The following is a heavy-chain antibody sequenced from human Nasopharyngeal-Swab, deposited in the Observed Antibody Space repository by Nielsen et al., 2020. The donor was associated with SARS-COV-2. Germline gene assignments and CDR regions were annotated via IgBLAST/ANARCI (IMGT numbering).Heavy chain of an antibody. D-gene: IGHD3-3*01. CDR3: AKGYYDFWSGHY. CDR2: ISWNSGSI. Sequence: VRQAPGKGLEWVSGISWNSGSIGYADSVKGRFTISRDNAKNSLYLQMNSLRAEDTAVYYCAKGYYDFWSGHYWGQGTLVTVSS. V-gene: IGHV3-9*01. J-gene: IGHJ4*02.